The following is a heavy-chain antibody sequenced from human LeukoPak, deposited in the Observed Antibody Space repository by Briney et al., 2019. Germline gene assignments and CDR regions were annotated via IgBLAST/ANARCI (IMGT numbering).Heavy chain of an antibody. CDR2: IYHSGST. D-gene: IGHD3-22*01. Sequence: SETLSLTCAVSGGSISSGGYSWSWIRQPPGKGLEWIGYIYHSGSTYYNPSLKSRVTISVDRSKNQFSLKLSSVTAADTAVYYCARAVLYCDSNFDYWGQGTLVTVSS. J-gene: IGHJ4*02. CDR1: GGSISSGGYS. V-gene: IGHV4-30-2*01. CDR3: ARAVLYCDSNFDY.